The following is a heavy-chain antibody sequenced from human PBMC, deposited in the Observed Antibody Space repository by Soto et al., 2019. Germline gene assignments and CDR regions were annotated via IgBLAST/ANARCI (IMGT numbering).Heavy chain of an antibody. CDR2: INPSGGST. Sequence: GASVKVSCKASGYTFTSYYMHWVRQAPGQGLEWMGIINPSGGSTSYAQKFQGRVTMTRDTSTSTVYMELSSLRSEDTAVYYCARDDAVVVVAATRPNAFDIWGQGTMVTVSS. V-gene: IGHV1-46*03. CDR1: GYTFTSYY. CDR3: ARDDAVVVVAATRPNAFDI. J-gene: IGHJ3*02. D-gene: IGHD2-15*01.